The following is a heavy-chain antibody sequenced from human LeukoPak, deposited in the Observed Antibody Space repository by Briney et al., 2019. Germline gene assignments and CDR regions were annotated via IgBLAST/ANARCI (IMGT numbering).Heavy chain of an antibody. CDR3: ARPMAVAGFDY. V-gene: IGHV1-18*01. CDR1: GYTFTSYG. D-gene: IGHD6-19*01. Sequence: ASVKVSCKASGYTFTSYGISWVRQAPGQGLEWMGWISAYNGNTNYAQKFQGRVTITRDTSASTAYMELSSLRSEDTAVYYCARPMAVAGFDYWGQGTLVTVSS. J-gene: IGHJ4*02. CDR2: ISAYNGNT.